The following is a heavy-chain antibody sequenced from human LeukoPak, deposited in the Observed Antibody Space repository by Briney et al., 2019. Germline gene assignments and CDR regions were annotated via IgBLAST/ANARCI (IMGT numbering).Heavy chain of an antibody. D-gene: IGHD2-2*01. CDR2: IRYDGSNK. Sequence: GGSLRLSCAASGFTFSSYGMHWVRQAPGKGLEWVGFIRYDGSNKYYADSAKGRFTISRDNSKNTLYLQMNSLRAEDTAVYYCAKEEDCSSTSCSWFDPWGQGTLVTVSS. CDR3: AKEEDCSSTSCSWFDP. V-gene: IGHV3-30*02. CDR1: GFTFSSYG. J-gene: IGHJ5*02.